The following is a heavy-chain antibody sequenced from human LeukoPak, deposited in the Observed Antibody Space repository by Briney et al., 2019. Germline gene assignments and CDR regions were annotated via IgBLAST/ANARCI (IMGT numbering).Heavy chain of an antibody. D-gene: IGHD3-22*01. CDR3: ARRRKWHYYDSSGYYYDY. CDR1: GYTFTNYW. CDR2: IYPGDSET. J-gene: IGHJ4*02. V-gene: IGHV5-51*01. Sequence: PGESLKISCKASGYTFTNYWIGWVRQLPGKGLVWMGIIYPGDSETKYSPSLQGQVTISADKSISTAYLQWSSLKASDTAMYYCARRRKWHYYDSSGYYYDYWGQGTLVTVSS.